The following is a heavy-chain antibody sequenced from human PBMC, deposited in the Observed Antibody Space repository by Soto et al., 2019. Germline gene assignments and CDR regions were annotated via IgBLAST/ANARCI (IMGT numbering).Heavy chain of an antibody. CDR2: VSKSDYT. V-gene: IGHV3-21*01. Sequence: PVGSLRLSCAVSGFTFTNYGINWVRQAPGKGLEWVSSVSKSDYTYYSDSVKGRFTISRDNAKNSVSLEMNNLRAEDTAVYYCTREDSIIIPAVADFWGQGTLVT. CDR3: TREDSIIIPAVADF. J-gene: IGHJ4*02. CDR1: GFTFTNYG. D-gene: IGHD6-19*01.